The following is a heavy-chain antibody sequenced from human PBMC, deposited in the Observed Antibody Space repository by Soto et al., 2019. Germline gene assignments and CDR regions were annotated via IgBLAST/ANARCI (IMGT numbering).Heavy chain of an antibody. CDR2: INAGNGNT. Sequence: QVQLVQSGAEEKKPGASVKVSCKASGYTFTSYAMHWVRQAPGQRLEWMGWINAGNGNTKYSQKFQGRVTITRDTSARTAYRELSSLRSEDTAVYCERGLGGGASRGDYWGQGTLVTVSS. CDR3: ERGLGGGASRGDY. J-gene: IGHJ4*02. CDR1: GYTFTSYA. V-gene: IGHV1-3*05. D-gene: IGHD2-2*01.